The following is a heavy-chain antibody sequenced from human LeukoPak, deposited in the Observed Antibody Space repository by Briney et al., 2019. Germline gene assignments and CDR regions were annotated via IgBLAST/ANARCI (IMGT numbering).Heavy chain of an antibody. Sequence: SETLSLTCAVYGGSFSGYYWSRIRQPPGKGLEWIGYIYDSGNTNYNPSLKSRVTISVDTSKNQFSLKLSSVSTADTAVYYCAREPLIVPRGVYFDYWGQGTLVTVSS. J-gene: IGHJ4*02. D-gene: IGHD2-8*01. CDR3: AREPLIVPRGVYFDY. V-gene: IGHV4-59*01. CDR1: GGSFSGYY. CDR2: IYDSGNT.